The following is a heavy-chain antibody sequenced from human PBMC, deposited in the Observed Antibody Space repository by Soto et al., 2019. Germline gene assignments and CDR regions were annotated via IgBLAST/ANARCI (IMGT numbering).Heavy chain of an antibody. Sequence: NPSETLSLTCAVYGGSFSGYYWSWIRQPPGKGLEWIGEINHSGSTNYNPSLKSRVTISVDTSKNQFSLKLSSVTAADTAVYYCARGGGYGAFDYWGQGTLVTVSS. CDR1: GGSFSGYY. V-gene: IGHV4-34*01. D-gene: IGHD5-18*01. CDR2: INHSGST. CDR3: ARGGGYGAFDY. J-gene: IGHJ4*02.